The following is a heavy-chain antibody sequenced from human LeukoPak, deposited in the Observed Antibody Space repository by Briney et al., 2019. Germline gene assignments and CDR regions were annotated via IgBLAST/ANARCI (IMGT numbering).Heavy chain of an antibody. CDR1: GGSISRSY. D-gene: IGHD1-14*01. J-gene: IGHJ4*02. V-gene: IGHV4-4*07. CDR2: ISTSGST. Sequence: SETLSLTCTVSGGSISRSYWSWIRQPAGKGLEWIGRISTSGSTNYSPTLKCRVTMSVDTSKNQFSLKLSSVTAADTAMYYCASANTGTSFNYWGQGTLGTVSS. CDR3: ASANTGTSFNY.